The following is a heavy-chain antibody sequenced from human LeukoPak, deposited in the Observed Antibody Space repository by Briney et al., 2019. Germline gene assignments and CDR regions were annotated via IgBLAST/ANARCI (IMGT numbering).Heavy chain of an antibody. CDR3: ARAPDGYEAFDI. J-gene: IGHJ3*02. D-gene: IGHD3-22*01. V-gene: IGHV3-66*01. CDR2: IYSGGRT. CDR1: GFTFSSYA. Sequence: GGSLRLSCAASGFTFSSYAMSWVRQAPGKGLEWVSVIYSGGRTYYADSVKGRFTTSRDNSKNTLYLQMNSLRAEDTAVYYCARAPDGYEAFDIWGQGTMVTVSS.